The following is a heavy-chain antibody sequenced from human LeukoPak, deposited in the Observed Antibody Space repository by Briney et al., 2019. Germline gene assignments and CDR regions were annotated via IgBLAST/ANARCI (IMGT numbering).Heavy chain of an antibody. J-gene: IGHJ4*02. CDR3: ARDGSGWYDY. CDR2: ISGSGSSI. D-gene: IGHD6-19*01. Sequence: PGGSLRLSCAGSGFTFSNYEMNWVRQAPGKGLEWVSYISGSGSSIYYADSVKGRFTISRDNAKNSLYLQMNSLRAEDTGVYYCARDGSGWYDYWGQGILVTVSS. V-gene: IGHV3-48*03. CDR1: GFTFSNYE.